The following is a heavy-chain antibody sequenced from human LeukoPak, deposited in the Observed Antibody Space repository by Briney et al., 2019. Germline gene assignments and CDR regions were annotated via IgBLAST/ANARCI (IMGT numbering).Heavy chain of an antibody. V-gene: IGHV1-2*02. CDR1: GYTFTGYY. Sequence: GASVEVSCKASGYTFTGYYMHWVRQAPGQGLEWMGWINPNSGGTNYAQKFQGRVTMTRDTSISTAYMELSRLRSDDTAVYYCARDRGELLGWFDPWGQGTLVTVSS. CDR2: INPNSGGT. J-gene: IGHJ5*02. CDR3: ARDRGELLGWFDP. D-gene: IGHD1-26*01.